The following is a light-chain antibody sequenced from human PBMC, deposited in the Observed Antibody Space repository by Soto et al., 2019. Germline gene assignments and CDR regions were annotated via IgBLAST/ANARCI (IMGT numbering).Light chain of an antibody. CDR1: QSISFW. CDR2: DAS. J-gene: IGKJ4*01. V-gene: IGKV1-5*01. CDR3: KNKNSCPLI. Sequence: DIQMTQSPSTLSASVGDRVTITCRASQSISFWLAWYQQKPGSAPNLLIYDASTLGGGVPSRFSGSASGPNFPLPISTRQLDDFPSYSCKNKNSCPLIFGGGTRV.